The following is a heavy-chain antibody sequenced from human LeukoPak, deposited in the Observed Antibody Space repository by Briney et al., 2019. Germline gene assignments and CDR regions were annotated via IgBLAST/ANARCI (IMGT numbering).Heavy chain of an antibody. V-gene: IGHV1-18*01. Sequence: ASVKVSCKASGYTFTSYGISWVRQAPGQGLEWMGWISAYNGNTNYAQKLQGRVTMTTDTSTSTAYMELRSLRSDDTAVYYCAGVSGYSFLYYFDYWGQGTLVTVSS. J-gene: IGHJ4*02. CDR2: ISAYNGNT. CDR1: GYTFTSYG. D-gene: IGHD3-22*01. CDR3: AGVSGYSFLYYFDY.